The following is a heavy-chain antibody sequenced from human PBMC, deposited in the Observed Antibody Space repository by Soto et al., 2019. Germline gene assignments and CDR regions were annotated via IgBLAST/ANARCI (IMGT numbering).Heavy chain of an antibody. CDR1: GGSFSGYY. CDR3: ARGRVLEWSYYYSGMDV. CDR2: INHSGST. D-gene: IGHD3-3*01. J-gene: IGHJ6*04. Sequence: PSETLSLTCAVYGGSFSGYYWSWIRQPPGKGLEWIGEINHSGSTNYNPSLKSRVTISVDTSKNQFSLKLSSVTAADTAVYYCARGRVLEWSYYYSGMDVWGKGTTVTVSS. V-gene: IGHV4-34*01.